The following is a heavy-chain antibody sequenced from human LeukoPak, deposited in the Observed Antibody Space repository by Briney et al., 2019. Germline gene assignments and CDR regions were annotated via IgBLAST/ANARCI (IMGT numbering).Heavy chain of an antibody. V-gene: IGHV1-8*03. CDR3: ARGGYDFWSGPPDY. Sequence: ASVKVSCKASGYTFTSYDINWVRQATGQGLEWMGWMNPNSGNTGYAQKFQGRVTITRNTSISTAYMELSSLRSEDTAVYYCARGGYDFWSGPPDYWGQGTLVTASS. J-gene: IGHJ4*02. CDR1: GYTFTSYD. D-gene: IGHD3-3*01. CDR2: MNPNSGNT.